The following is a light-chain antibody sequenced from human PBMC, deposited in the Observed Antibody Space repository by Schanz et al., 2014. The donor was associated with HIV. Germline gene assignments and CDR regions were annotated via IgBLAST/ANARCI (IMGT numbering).Light chain of an antibody. J-gene: IGKJ5*01. CDR3: QQYGSSPIT. V-gene: IGKV3-20*01. CDR1: QRLSSSY. CDR2: ATS. Sequence: EIVLTQSPGSLSLSPGGRATLSCGASQRLSSSYLAWYQQKRDQPPRLVIYATSTRAVGIPDRFSGTGSGTDFTLTISSLEPEDFAVYYCQQYGSSPITFGQGTRLEIK.